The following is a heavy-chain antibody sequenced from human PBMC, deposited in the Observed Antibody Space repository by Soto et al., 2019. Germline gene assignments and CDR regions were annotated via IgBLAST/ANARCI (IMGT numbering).Heavy chain of an antibody. CDR3: AKDSEAYYYGMDV. CDR2: ISYDGSNK. CDR1: GFTFSSYG. V-gene: IGHV3-30*18. J-gene: IGHJ6*02. Sequence: QVQLMESGGGVVQPGRSLRLSCAASGFTFSSYGMHWVRQAPGKGLEWVAVISYDGSNKYYADSVKGRFTISRDNSKNTLYLQMNSLRAEDTAVYYSAKDSEAYYYGMDVWGQGTTVTVSS.